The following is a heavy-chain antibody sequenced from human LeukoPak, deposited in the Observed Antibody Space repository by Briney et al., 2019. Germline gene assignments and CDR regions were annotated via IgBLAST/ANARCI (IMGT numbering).Heavy chain of an antibody. Sequence: GRSLRLSCAASGFTFSSYGMHWVRQAPGKGLEWVAVISYDGSNKYYADSVKGRFTISRDNSKNTLYLQMNSLRSEDTAVYYCARNFGLGPPGSYYDFWSGYSLYYYYGMDVWGQGTTVTVSS. V-gene: IGHV3-30*03. J-gene: IGHJ6*02. CDR2: ISYDGSNK. CDR1: GFTFSSYG. D-gene: IGHD3-3*01. CDR3: ARNFGLGPPGSYYDFWSGYSLYYYYGMDV.